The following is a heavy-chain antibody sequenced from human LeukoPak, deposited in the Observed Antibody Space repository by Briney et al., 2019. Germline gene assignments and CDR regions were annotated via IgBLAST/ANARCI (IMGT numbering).Heavy chain of an antibody. D-gene: IGHD3-3*01. CDR2: IYYSGST. CDR3: ARGRGVVITISSNWFDP. CDR1: GGSISSGGYY. J-gene: IGHJ5*02. Sequence: SETLSLTCTVSGGSISSGGYYWSWIRQHPGKGLEWIGYIYYSGSTYYNPSLKSRVTISVDTSKNQFSLKLSSVTAADTAVYYCARGRGVVITISSNWFDPWGQGTLVTVSS. V-gene: IGHV4-31*03.